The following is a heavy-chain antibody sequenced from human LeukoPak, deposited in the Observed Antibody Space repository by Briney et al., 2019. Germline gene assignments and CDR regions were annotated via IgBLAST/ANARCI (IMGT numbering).Heavy chain of an antibody. CDR1: GGSISSYY. CDR3: ARADSSGYGRGGAFDI. Sequence: SETLSLTCTVSGGSISSYYWSWIRQPPGKGLEWIGYIYYSGSTNYNPSLKSRVTISVDTSKNQFSLKLSSVTAADTAVYYCARADSSGYGRGGAFDIWGQGTMVTVSS. CDR2: IYYSGST. J-gene: IGHJ3*02. V-gene: IGHV4-59*01. D-gene: IGHD3-22*01.